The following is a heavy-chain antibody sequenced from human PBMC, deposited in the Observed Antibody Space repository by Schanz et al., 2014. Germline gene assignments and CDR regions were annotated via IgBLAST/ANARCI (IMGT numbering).Heavy chain of an antibody. CDR2: ISPYTGNT. CDR1: GYTFSDYG. Sequence: QVQLVQSGAEVKKPGASVKVSCKTSGYTFSDYGITWVRQAPGQGLEWVGWISPYTGNTHYFDKMEGRVTMTTDTSTSTAYIELHILTSEDTAVYYCARGRTFDYWGQGTLVTVSS. V-gene: IGHV1-18*01. J-gene: IGHJ4*02. CDR3: ARGRTFDY.